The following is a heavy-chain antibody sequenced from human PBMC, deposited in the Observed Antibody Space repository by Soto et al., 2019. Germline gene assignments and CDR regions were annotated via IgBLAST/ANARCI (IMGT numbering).Heavy chain of an antibody. J-gene: IGHJ4*03. CDR2: ISSSSSYI. D-gene: IGHD3-22*01. V-gene: IGHV3-21*01. CDR1: GFTFSNYN. CDR3: ARVVYYDNSDYGI. Sequence: PWESXRLSCASSGFTFSNYNIKVLRQAPGKGMEWVSSISSSSSYIYYADSVKGRFTISRENAKNSLYLQMNSLRAEDTAVYYCARVVYYDNSDYGIWGQGTLVTVSS.